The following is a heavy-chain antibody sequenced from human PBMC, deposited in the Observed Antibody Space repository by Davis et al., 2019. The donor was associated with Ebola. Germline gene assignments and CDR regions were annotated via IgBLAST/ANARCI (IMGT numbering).Heavy chain of an antibody. CDR1: GFTFSSYG. D-gene: IGHD1-7*01. J-gene: IGHJ3*02. Sequence: GESLKISCAASGFTFSSYGMHWVCQAPGKGLEWVAVISYDGSNKYYADSVKGRFTISRDNSKNTLYLQMNSLRAEDTAVYYCARDETGTTEGAFDIWGQGTMVTVSS. CDR3: ARDETGTTEGAFDI. CDR2: ISYDGSNK. V-gene: IGHV3-30*19.